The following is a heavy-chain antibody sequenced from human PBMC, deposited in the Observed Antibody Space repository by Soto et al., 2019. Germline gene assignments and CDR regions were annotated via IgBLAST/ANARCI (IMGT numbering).Heavy chain of an antibody. J-gene: IGHJ4*01. D-gene: IGHD4-17*01. Sequence: KGLEWVSSISSSSSYIYYADSVKGRFTISRDNAKNSLYLQMNSLRAEDTSVYYCAREDHYYGDYGPYWGHGTLVT. V-gene: IGHV3-21*01. CDR3: AREDHYYGDYGPY. CDR2: ISSSSSYI.